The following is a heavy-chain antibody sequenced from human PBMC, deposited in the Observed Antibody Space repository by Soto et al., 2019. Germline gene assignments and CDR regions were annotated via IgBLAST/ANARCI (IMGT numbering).Heavy chain of an antibody. V-gene: IGHV3-33*01. Sequence: QVQLVESGGGVVQPGRSLRLSCAASGFAFTNYGMHWVRQAPGKGLEWVAVIWYAGTKKYNVDSVKGRFTISRDTSKNTLYLQMDSLRAEDTALYYCARDRGWDTSLGHDYWGQGTLVTVSS. D-gene: IGHD5-18*01. CDR2: IWYAGTKK. CDR1: GFAFTNYG. CDR3: ARDRGWDTSLGHDY. J-gene: IGHJ4*02.